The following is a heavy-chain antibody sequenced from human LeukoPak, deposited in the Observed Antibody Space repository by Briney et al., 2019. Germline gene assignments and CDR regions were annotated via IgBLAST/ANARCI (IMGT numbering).Heavy chain of an antibody. Sequence: GGSLRLSCAAPGFTFSSYSMNWIRQAPGKGLEWVSSISSSTSYIYYADSVKGRFTISKDNAKNSLYLQMNSLRAEDTAVYYCARAGGSTVSHSDYWGQGTLVTVSS. CDR1: GFTFSSYS. V-gene: IGHV3-21*01. CDR3: ARAGGSTVSHSDY. D-gene: IGHD4-17*01. J-gene: IGHJ4*02. CDR2: ISSSTSYI.